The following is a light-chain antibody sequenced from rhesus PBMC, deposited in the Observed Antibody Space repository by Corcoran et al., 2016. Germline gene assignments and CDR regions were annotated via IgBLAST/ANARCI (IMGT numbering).Light chain of an antibody. Sequence: QAGLTQPPSVSKDWRQTATLTCTGNSKNVGNQGAAWLQQHQGHPPKLLSYRNNNRPSGISERFSASRSGNTASLTITGLQPEDEADYYCSGWDSSLSTYIFGAGTRLTVL. CDR1: SKNVGNQG. CDR3: SGWDSSLSTYI. J-gene: IGLJ1*01. V-gene: IGLV10-114*01. CDR2: RNN.